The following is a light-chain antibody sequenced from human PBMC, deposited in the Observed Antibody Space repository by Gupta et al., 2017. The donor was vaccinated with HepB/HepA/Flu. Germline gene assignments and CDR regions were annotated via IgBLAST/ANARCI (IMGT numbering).Light chain of an antibody. Sequence: MVMTQSPATLSVSPGESATLSCRDRKSVGSYLAWYQQKPGQAPRLLIYGASTRATGVPARFSGDGSGTEFTLTISSLQSEDFAVYSCQQYNNWPLTFGGGTKVEIK. V-gene: IGKV3-15*01. J-gene: IGKJ4*01. CDR3: QQYNNWPLT. CDR1: KSVGSY. CDR2: GAS.